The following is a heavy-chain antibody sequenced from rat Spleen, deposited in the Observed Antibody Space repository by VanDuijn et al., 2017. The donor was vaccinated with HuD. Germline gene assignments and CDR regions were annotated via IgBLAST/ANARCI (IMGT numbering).Heavy chain of an antibody. CDR3: ARGLYSSYIYGVMDA. J-gene: IGHJ4*01. D-gene: IGHD1-2*01. CDR1: GFSLSSYG. V-gene: IGHV2-13*01. Sequence: QVQLKESGPGLVQPSQTLSLTCTVSGFSLSSYGVIWVRQPPGKGLDGMGVIWGDGNSNYNSALKSRLSISRDTSKSQVYLKMNSLQTGDTATYYCARGLYSSYIYGVMDAWGQGASVTVSS. CDR2: IWGDGNS.